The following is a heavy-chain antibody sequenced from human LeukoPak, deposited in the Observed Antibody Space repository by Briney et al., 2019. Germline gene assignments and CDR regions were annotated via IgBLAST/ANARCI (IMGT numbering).Heavy chain of an antibody. CDR3: ARVGPYYDNSGYYH. Sequence: PSETLSPTCTVSGGSISSYYWSWIRQPPGKGLEWIGYIYYSGYTNYNPSLKSRVTISVDTSKNQFSLKLSSVTAADTAVYYCARVGPYYDNSGYYHWGQGTLVTVSS. D-gene: IGHD3-22*01. CDR2: IYYSGYT. J-gene: IGHJ5*02. CDR1: GGSISSYY. V-gene: IGHV4-59*01.